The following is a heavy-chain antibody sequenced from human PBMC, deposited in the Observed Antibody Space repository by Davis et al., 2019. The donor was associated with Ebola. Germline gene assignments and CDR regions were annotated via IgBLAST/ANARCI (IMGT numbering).Heavy chain of an antibody. CDR1: GGSISSYY. D-gene: IGHD4-11*01. Sequence: SETLSLTCTVSGGSISSYYWSWIRQPAGKGLEWIGRIYTSGSTNYNPSLKSRFTMSVYTSTNQFSLQLSSVTAADTAVYYSAREFVTTARYDAFDIWGQGTMVTVSS. J-gene: IGHJ3*02. V-gene: IGHV4-4*07. CDR2: IYTSGST. CDR3: AREFVTTARYDAFDI.